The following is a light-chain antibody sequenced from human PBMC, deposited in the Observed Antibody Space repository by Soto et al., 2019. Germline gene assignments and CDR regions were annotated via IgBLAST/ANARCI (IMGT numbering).Light chain of an antibody. V-gene: IGKV1-33*01. CDR3: QQYENLPLFT. Sequence: DNQMTQSPPSLSASVGERVTITCQASQDIIKYLNWYQQKPGKAPKLLIYEASNLETGVPSRFSGSGSGTDFTLTITSLQPEDSATYFCQQYENLPLFTFGHGTTVDIK. CDR2: EAS. J-gene: IGKJ3*01. CDR1: QDIIKY.